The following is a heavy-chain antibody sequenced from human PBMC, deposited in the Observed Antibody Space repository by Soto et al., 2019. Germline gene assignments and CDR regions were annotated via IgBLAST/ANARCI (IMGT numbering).Heavy chain of an antibody. CDR2: ISPFNGNT. J-gene: IGHJ6*02. CDR3: ARDQSFDRSYYYGIDV. V-gene: IGHV1-18*01. CDR1: GYPFTHYG. Sequence: QVQLVQSGAEVKKPGASVKVSCKSSGYPFTHYGITWVRQAPGQVLEWMGWISPFNGNTNYGQTLQGRVTLTTDTSTSRVYMELRSLRSDDTAVYYCARDQSFDRSYYYGIDVWGQGTTVTGSS. D-gene: IGHD3-10*01.